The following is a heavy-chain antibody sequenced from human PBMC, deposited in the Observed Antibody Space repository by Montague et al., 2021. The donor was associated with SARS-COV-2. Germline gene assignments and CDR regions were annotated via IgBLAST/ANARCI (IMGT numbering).Heavy chain of an antibody. Sequence: SETLSLTCAVYGGSFNNYYWTWIRQAPGKGLEWIGEIDQGGATNYSPAFRSRLTLSVDTSKNQFSLKLNSVTFADTAVYFCARGQRQSFSVFGVRAGGPGLKRYGLDVWGLGTTVTVS. CDR3: ARGQRQSFSVFGVRAGGPGLKRYGLDV. D-gene: IGHD3-3*01. V-gene: IGHV4-34*01. CDR1: GGSFNNYY. CDR2: IDQGGAT. J-gene: IGHJ6*02.